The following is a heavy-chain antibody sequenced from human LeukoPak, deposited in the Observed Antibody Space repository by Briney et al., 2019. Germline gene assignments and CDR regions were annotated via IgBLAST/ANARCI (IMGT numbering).Heavy chain of an antibody. V-gene: IGHV3-20*04. CDR1: GFTFDDHG. CDR3: ASLNYGQVWGSPHYYFDY. Sequence: GGSLRLSCAASGFTFDDHGMSWVRQAPGKGLEWVSGINWNGGSTGYADSVKGRLTISRDNAKNSLYLQVNSLRVEDTAVYYCASLNYGQVWGSPHYYFDYWGQGILVTVSS. CDR2: INWNGGST. D-gene: IGHD3-16*01. J-gene: IGHJ4*02.